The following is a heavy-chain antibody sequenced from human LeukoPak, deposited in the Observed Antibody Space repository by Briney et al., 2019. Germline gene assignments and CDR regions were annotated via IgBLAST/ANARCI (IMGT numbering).Heavy chain of an antibody. CDR1: GGTFSSYA. J-gene: IGHJ4*02. CDR2: IIPIFGTA. V-gene: IGHV1-69*13. CDR3: ARGSGGWDYFDY. Sequence: SVKVSCKASGGTFSSYAISWVRQAPGQGLEWMGGIIPIFGTANYAQKFQGRVTITADEPTSTAYMELSSLRSDDTAVYYCARGSGGWDYFDYWGQGTLVTVSS. D-gene: IGHD1-14*01.